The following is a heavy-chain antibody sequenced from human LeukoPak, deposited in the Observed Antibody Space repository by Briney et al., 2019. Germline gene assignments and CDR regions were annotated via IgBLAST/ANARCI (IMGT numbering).Heavy chain of an antibody. J-gene: IGHJ6*02. Sequence: ASVKVSCKASGYTFTGYYMHWVRQAPGQGLEWMGWINPNSGGTNYAQKFQGRVTMTRDTSISTAYMELRSLRSDDTAVYYCAWTAAVRYYYGMDVWGQGTTVTVSS. CDR3: AWTAAVRYYYGMDV. D-gene: IGHD6-13*01. CDR2: INPNSGGT. V-gene: IGHV1-2*02. CDR1: GYTFTGYY.